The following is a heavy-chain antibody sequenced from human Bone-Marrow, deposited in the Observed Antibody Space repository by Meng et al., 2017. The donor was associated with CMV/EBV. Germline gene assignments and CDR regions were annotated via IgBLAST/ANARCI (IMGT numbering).Heavy chain of an antibody. J-gene: IGHJ4*02. CDR1: GFAFGRDW. V-gene: IGHV3-74*01. D-gene: IGHD3-10*01. CDR2: INPDGKTT. Sequence: GESLKISCAASGFAFGRDWMHWVRQDPGKGLLWVSRINPDGKTTDYADSVKGRFSISRDNAKNTLYLQMNNLRDEDTAVYYCVRDSGSGSYSRFWGQGTLVTVSS. CDR3: VRDSGSGSYSRF.